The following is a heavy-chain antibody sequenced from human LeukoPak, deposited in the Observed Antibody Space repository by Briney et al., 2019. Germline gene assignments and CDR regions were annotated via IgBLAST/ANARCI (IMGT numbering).Heavy chain of an antibody. J-gene: IGHJ4*02. CDR3: ARGRTRNY. CDR1: GDSISGGYY. Sequence: PSETLSLTCSVSGDSISGGYYWGWIRQHPGKGLEWIGSIYFTGTTSYYNPSLKSRVTISLDTSENQFSLKVNSMTAADTAVYYCARGRTRNYWGQGTLVTVSS. CDR2: IYFTGTTS. V-gene: IGHV4-31*03.